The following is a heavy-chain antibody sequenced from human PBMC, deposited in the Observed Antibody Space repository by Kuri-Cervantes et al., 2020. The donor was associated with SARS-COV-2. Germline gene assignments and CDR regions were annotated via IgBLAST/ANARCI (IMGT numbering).Heavy chain of an antibody. Sequence: GESLKISCAASGFTVSTNYMSWVRKAPGKGLEWVSIIYSGGTTYYADSVKGRFTISRDNSKNTVNLQMNSLRGEDTALYYRARAGYSTGWFPDWYFDLWGRGTLVTVSS. J-gene: IGHJ2*01. CDR1: GFTVSTNY. D-gene: IGHD6-19*01. CDR3: ARAGYSTGWFPDWYFDL. CDR2: IYSGGTT. V-gene: IGHV3-53*01.